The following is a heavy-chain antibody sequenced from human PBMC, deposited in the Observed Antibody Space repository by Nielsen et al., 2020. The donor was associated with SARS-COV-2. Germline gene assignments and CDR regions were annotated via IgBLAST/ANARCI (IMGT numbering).Heavy chain of an antibody. J-gene: IGHJ4*02. CDR3: AKDLAPFQYYDSSGYYPDY. CDR2: ISYDGSNK. Sequence: GGSLRLSCAASGFTFSSYGMHWVRQAPGKGLEWVAVISYDGSNKYYADSVKGRFTISRDNSKNTLYLQMNSLRAEDTAVYYCAKDLAPFQYYDSSGYYPDYWGQGTLVTVSS. V-gene: IGHV3-30*18. CDR1: GFTFSSYG. D-gene: IGHD3-22*01.